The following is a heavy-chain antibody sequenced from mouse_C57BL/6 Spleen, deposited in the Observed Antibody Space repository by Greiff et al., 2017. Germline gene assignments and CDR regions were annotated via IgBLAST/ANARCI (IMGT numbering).Heavy chain of an antibody. CDR1: GFTFSSYT. CDR2: ISGGGGNT. J-gene: IGHJ1*03. CDR3: ARGDYYGSSPYWYFDV. V-gene: IGHV5-9*01. Sequence: EVKVVESGGGLVKPGGSLKLSCAASGFTFSSYTMSWVRQTPEKRLEWVATISGGGGNTYYPDSVKGRFTISRDNAKNTLYLQMSSLRSEDTALYYCARGDYYGSSPYWYFDVWGTGTTVTVSS. D-gene: IGHD1-1*01.